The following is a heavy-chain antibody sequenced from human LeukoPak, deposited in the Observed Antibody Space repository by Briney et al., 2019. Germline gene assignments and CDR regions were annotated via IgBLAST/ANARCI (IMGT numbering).Heavy chain of an antibody. Sequence: GGSLRLSCAASEFTFFTYWMSWVRQAPGKGLEWVANIKQDGSEKYYVDSVKGRFTISRDNAKNSLYLQMNSLRAEDTAVYYCAKDHMGDYYDSSGYYYFDYWGQGTLVTVSS. CDR2: IKQDGSEK. J-gene: IGHJ4*02. CDR3: AKDHMGDYYDSSGYYYFDY. CDR1: EFTFFTYW. V-gene: IGHV3-7*01. D-gene: IGHD3-22*01.